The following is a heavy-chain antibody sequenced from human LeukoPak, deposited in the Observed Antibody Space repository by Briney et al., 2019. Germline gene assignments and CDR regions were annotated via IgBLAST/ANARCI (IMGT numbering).Heavy chain of an antibody. D-gene: IGHD2-2*01. J-gene: IGHJ3*02. CDR3: AKDLQTSCLHDAFDI. CDR2: ISYDGSNT. Sequence: GGSLRLSCAASGFTFSSSGMHWVRQAPGKGLEWVAVISYDGSNTYYADSVKGRFTISRDNSKNTLYLQMNSLRPEDTAVYYCAKDLQTSCLHDAFDIWGQGTMVTVSS. CDR1: GFTFSSSG. V-gene: IGHV3-30*18.